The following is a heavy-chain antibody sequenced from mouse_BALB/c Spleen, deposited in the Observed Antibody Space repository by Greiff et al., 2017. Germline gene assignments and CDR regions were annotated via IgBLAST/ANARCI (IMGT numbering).Heavy chain of an antibody. D-gene: IGHD2-3*01. Sequence: VQLQQPGADLVKPGASVKLSCRASGYTFTSYWMHWVRQRPGQGLEWIGEINPSNGGTNYNEKFKSRATLTVDKSSSTTYMQLSSLTSEDAAVYYYGGGHGYYVYAMDYWGQGTSVTVSS. CDR3: GGGHGYYVYAMDY. V-gene: IGHV1S81*02. CDR1: GYTFTSYW. J-gene: IGHJ4*01. CDR2: INPSNGGT.